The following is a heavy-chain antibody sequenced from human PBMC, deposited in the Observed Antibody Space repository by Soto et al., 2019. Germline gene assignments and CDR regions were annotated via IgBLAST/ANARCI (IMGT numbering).Heavy chain of an antibody. Sequence: GGSLRLSCAASGFTFSKAWMSCVRQVPGKGLEWVGRIKSKTDGETVDYAAPVKGRFTISRDDSKNMLYLQMHSLKTEDTAVYYCVRHYDFWSGYYNWFDPWGQGTQVTVSS. CDR1: GFTFSKAW. CDR2: IKSKTDGETV. J-gene: IGHJ5*02. CDR3: VRHYDFWSGYYNWFDP. V-gene: IGHV3-15*01. D-gene: IGHD3-3*01.